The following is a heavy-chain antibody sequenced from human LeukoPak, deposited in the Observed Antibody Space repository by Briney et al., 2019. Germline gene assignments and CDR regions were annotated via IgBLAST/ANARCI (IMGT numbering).Heavy chain of an antibody. V-gene: IGHV3-53*01. J-gene: IGHJ4*02. Sequence: GGSLTLSCAASGFTVSSNYMSWVRQAPGKGLEWVSLIYSGGSTYYADSVKGRFAISRDNSKNTLYLQMNSLRAEDTAVYYCARRAGGYSHPYDYWGQGTLVTVSS. CDR3: ARRAGGYSHPYDY. CDR2: IYSGGST. D-gene: IGHD4-23*01. CDR1: GFTVSSNY.